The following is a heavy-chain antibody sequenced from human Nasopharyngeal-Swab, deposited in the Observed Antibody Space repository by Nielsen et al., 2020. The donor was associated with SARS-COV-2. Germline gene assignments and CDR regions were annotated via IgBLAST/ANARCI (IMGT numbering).Heavy chain of an antibody. CDR3: ARDSSDSYYGMDV. CDR1: GGTFSSYA. CDR2: IIPIFGTA. J-gene: IGHJ6*02. Sequence: SVKVSCKASGGTFSSYAISWVRQAPGRGLEWMGGIIPIFGTANYAQKFQGRVTITADKSTSTAYMELSSLRSEDTAVYYCARDSSDSYYGMDVWGQGTTVTVSS. V-gene: IGHV1-69*06.